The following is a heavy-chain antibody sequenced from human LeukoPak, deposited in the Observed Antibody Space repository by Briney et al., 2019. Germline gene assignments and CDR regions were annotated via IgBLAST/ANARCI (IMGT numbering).Heavy chain of an antibody. D-gene: IGHD4-17*01. CDR2: INENAAIT. J-gene: IGHJ4*02. CDR1: GFTLRNAG. Sequence: PGGSLRLSCAASGFTLRNAGMGWVRQAPGKGLEWVSSINENAAITKCADSMNGRFTISRDNSQNILYLQMYSLRVEDTAVYYCTTRYGDSIRHYYFDSWGQGTLVSVSS. V-gene: IGHV3-23*01. CDR3: TTRYGDSIRHYYFDS.